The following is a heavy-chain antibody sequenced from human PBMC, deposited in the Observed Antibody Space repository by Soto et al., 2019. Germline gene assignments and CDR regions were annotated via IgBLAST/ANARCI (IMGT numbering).Heavy chain of an antibody. CDR2: IWYDGSNK. CDR3: ARAFLPAPERSSGWYRNAFDI. Sequence: GGSLRLSCAASGFTFSSYGMHWVRQAPGKGLEWVAVIWYDGSNKYYADSVKGRFTISRDNSKNTLYLQMNSLRAEDTAVYYCARAFLPAPERSSGWYRNAFDIWGQGTMVTVSS. J-gene: IGHJ3*02. D-gene: IGHD6-19*01. CDR1: GFTFSSYG. V-gene: IGHV3-33*01.